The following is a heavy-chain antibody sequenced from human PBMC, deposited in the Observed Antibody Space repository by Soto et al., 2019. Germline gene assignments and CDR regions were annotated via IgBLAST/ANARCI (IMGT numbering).Heavy chain of an antibody. D-gene: IGHD6-19*01. CDR1: GFTVSSYA. Sequence: GGSLRLSCAASGFTVSSYAMSWVRQAPGKGLEWVSAISGSGGSTYYADSVKGRFTISRDNSKNTLYLQMNSLRAEDTAVYYCAKRETGYSSGCDYWGQGTLVTVSS. CDR3: AKRETGYSSGCDY. CDR2: ISGSGGST. J-gene: IGHJ4*02. V-gene: IGHV3-23*01.